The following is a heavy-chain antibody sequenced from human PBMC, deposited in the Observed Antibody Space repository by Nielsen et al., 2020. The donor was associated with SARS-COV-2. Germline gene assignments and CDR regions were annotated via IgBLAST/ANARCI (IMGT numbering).Heavy chain of an antibody. CDR1: GFTFSSYA. Sequence: GSLRLSCAASGFTFSSYAMSWVRQAPGKGLEWVSGVSGSGGSTYYADSVKGRFTISRDNSKKKLYLQMNSLRAEDTAVYYCARDQGAAFDIWGQGTMVTVSS. CDR2: VSGSGGST. J-gene: IGHJ3*02. V-gene: IGHV3-23*01. CDR3: ARDQGAAFDI.